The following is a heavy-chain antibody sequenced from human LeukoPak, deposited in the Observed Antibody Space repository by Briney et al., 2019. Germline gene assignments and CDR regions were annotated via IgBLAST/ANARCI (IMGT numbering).Heavy chain of an antibody. D-gene: IGHD2-15*01. CDR2: MNPSSGVT. Sequence: GASVKVSCKASGYTFSGYQVHCLRQAPGQGLEWMGRMNPSSGVTNYAQKFQGRVTMTRDTSINTAYLDLSALKSDDTAVYYCASRAASVTLGYWGQGTLVTVSS. J-gene: IGHJ4*02. V-gene: IGHV1-2*06. CDR3: ASRAASVTLGY. CDR1: GYTFSGYQ.